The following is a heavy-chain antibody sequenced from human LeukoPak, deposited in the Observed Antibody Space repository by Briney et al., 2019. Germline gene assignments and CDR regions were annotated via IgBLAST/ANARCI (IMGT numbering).Heavy chain of an antibody. D-gene: IGHD3-22*01. J-gene: IGHJ4*02. V-gene: IGHV1-69*05. CDR3: ARSYYYDSSGYWRFDY. CDR2: IIPIFGTA. Sequence: VKVSCKASGGTFSSYAIGWVRQAPGQGLEWMGRIIPIFGTANYAQKFQGRVTITTDESTSTAYMELSSLRSEDTAVYYCARSYYYDSSGYWRFDYWGQGTLVTVSS. CDR1: GGTFSSYA.